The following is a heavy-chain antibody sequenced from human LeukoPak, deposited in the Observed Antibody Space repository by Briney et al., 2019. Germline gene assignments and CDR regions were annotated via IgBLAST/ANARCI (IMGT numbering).Heavy chain of an antibody. CDR2: ISYDGSNK. V-gene: IGHV3-30*18. CDR1: GFTFSSYG. CDR3: AKTSRYCSSTSCPRPYYYYGMDV. Sequence: GGSLRLSCAASGFTFSSYGMHWVRQAPGKGLEWVAVISYDGSNKYYADSVKGRFTISRDNSKNTLYLQMNSLRAEDTAVYYCAKTSRYCSSTSCPRPYYYYGMDVWGKGTTVTVSS. D-gene: IGHD2-2*01. J-gene: IGHJ6*04.